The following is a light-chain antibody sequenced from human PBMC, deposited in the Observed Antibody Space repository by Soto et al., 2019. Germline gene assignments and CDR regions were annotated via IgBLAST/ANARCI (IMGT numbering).Light chain of an antibody. CDR2: EVS. Sequence: QSALTQPASVSGSPGQSITISCTGTSSDVGGYNYVSWYQQHPGKGPKVMIYEVSNRPSGVSNRFSGSKSGNTASLTISGLQAEDEADYYCCSYTTDNTLVLFGGGTKLTVL. CDR1: SSDVGGYNY. J-gene: IGLJ2*01. V-gene: IGLV2-14*01. CDR3: CSYTTDNTLVL.